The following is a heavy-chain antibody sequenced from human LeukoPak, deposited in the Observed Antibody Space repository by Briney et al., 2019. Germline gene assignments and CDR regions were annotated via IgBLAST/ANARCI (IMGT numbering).Heavy chain of an antibody. CDR3: AKDHYGDGKNPFDY. J-gene: IGHJ4*02. CDR2: ISYDGSNK. Sequence: PGGSLRLSCAASGFTFSSYGMHWVRQAPGKGLEWVAVISYDGSNKYYADSVKGRFTISRDNSKNTLYLQMNSLRAEDTAVYYCAKDHYGDGKNPFDYWGLGTLVTVSS. V-gene: IGHV3-30*18. D-gene: IGHD4-17*01. CDR1: GFTFSSYG.